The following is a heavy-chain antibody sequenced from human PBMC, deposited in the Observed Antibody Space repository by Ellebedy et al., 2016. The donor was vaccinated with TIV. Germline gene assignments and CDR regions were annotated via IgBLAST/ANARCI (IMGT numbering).Heavy chain of an antibody. V-gene: IGHV6-1*01. J-gene: IGHJ4*02. Sequence: SQTLSLTCXISGDSVSSNSAAWNWIRQSPSRGLEWLGRTYYRSKWYNDYAVSVKSRITINPDTSKNQFSLQLNSVTPEDTAVYYCARELLWFGEFNTIDYWGQGTLVTVSS. CDR2: TYYRSKWYN. D-gene: IGHD3-10*01. CDR1: GDSVSSNSAA. CDR3: ARELLWFGEFNTIDY.